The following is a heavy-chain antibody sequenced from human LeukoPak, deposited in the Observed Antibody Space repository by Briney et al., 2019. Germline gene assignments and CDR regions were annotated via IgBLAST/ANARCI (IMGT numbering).Heavy chain of an antibody. D-gene: IGHD2-2*01. V-gene: IGHV3-23*01. CDR2: INGGGGDS. J-gene: IGHJ6*02. Sequence: LSGGSLRLSCAASGFTFSTNGMSWVRQAPGKGLEWVSGINGGGGDSFYADSVKGRFTISRDNSKNTLYLQMNSLRAEDTAVYYCARDPQYCSSTSCYLRRGTYYYYYGMDVWGQGTTVTVSS. CDR3: ARDPQYCSSTSCYLRRGTYYYYYGMDV. CDR1: GFTFSTNG.